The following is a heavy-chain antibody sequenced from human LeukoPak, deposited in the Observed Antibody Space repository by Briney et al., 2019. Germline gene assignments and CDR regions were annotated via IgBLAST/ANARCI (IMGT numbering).Heavy chain of an antibody. Sequence: PGGSLRLSCAASGFSVTSKYMNWVRQAPGKGLEWVSVIYIDGNTYYADSVKGRFTISRDNSKNTLYLQMNTLRAEDTAVYYCARGGVVVALASYGMDVWGQGTTVTVSS. CDR1: GFSVTSKY. V-gene: IGHV3-53*01. CDR2: IYIDGNT. J-gene: IGHJ6*02. D-gene: IGHD2-15*01. CDR3: ARGGVVVALASYGMDV.